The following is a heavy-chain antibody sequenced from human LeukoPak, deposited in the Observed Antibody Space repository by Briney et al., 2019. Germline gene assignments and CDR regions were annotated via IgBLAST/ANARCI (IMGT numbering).Heavy chain of an antibody. V-gene: IGHV3-23*01. D-gene: IGHD6-19*01. CDR1: GFAFSNYA. J-gene: IGHJ4*02. Sequence: SGGSLRLSCAASGFAFSNYAMSWVRQAPGKGLEWVSGISGGGGSTYYADSVKGRFTISRDNSKNTVYLQMNSLRAEDTAVYYCAKRRAVAGTRGFDYWGQGTLVTVSS. CDR2: ISGGGGST. CDR3: AKRRAVAGTRGFDY.